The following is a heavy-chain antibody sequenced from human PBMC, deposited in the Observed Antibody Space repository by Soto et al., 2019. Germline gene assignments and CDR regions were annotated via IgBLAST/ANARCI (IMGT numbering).Heavy chain of an antibody. V-gene: IGHV3-7*05. CDR1: GFTFSSYW. D-gene: IGHD3-3*01. CDR2: IKQDGSEK. J-gene: IGHJ6*02. CDR3: ARDGQYYYDFWSGFFTSYGMDV. Sequence: GGSLRLSCAASGFTFSSYWMSWVRQAPGKGLEWVANIKQDGSEKYYVDSVKGRFTISRDNATNSLYLQMNSLRAEDTAVYYCARDGQYYYDFWSGFFTSYGMDVWGQGTTVTVSS.